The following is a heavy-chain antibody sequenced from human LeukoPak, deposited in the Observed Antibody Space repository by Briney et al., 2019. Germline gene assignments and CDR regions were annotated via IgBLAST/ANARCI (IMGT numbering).Heavy chain of an antibody. CDR2: IYYSGST. V-gene: IGHV4-30-4*01. J-gene: IGHJ4*02. CDR1: GGSISSGDYY. CDR3: ARVGDPAGYSIDY. Sequence: SETLSLTCTVSGGSISSGDYYWSWIRQPPGKGLEWIGYIYYSGSTYYNPSLKSRVTISVDTSKNQFSLKLSSVTAADTAVCYCARVGDPAGYSIDYWGQGTLVTVSS. D-gene: IGHD3-9*01.